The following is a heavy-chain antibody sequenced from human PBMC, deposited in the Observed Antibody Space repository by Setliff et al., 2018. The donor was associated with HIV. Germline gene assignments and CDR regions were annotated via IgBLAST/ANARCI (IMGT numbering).Heavy chain of an antibody. CDR2: VNRGRRT. V-gene: IGHV4-34*01. D-gene: IGHD3-22*01. CDR3: AREIPYSYGGRGHPL. J-gene: IGHJ4*02. Sequence: SSETLSLTCALYGGSFSDYYWSWIRQPPGMGLEWIGEVNRGRRTNYNSSLKSRVTISIDTSRNQLSLTVSSVTAADTAVYYCAREIPYSYGGRGHPLWGQGTLVTVSS. CDR1: GGSFSDYY.